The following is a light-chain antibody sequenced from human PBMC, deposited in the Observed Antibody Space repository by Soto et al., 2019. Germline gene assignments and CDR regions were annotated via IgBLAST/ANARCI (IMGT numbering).Light chain of an antibody. CDR2: AAS. Sequence: IQLTQSPPSLSASVGDRVTITCRASQGISSYLAWYQQKPGKAPKLLIYAASTLQSGVPSRFSGSGSGTDFTLTISSLQPEDVATYYCQQASSFPLTFGGGTKVDIK. CDR3: QQASSFPLT. J-gene: IGKJ4*01. V-gene: IGKV1-9*01. CDR1: QGISSY.